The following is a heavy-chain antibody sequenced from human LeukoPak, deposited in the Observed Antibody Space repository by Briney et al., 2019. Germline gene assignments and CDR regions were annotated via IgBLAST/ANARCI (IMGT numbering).Heavy chain of an antibody. J-gene: IGHJ6*03. CDR3: AGTYTYYYYYYMDV. D-gene: IGHD2-2*02. CDR1: GGSFSGYY. CDR2: INHSGST. V-gene: IGHV4-34*01. Sequence: PSETLSLTCAVYGGSFSGYYWSWIRQPPGKGLEWIGEINHSGSTNYNPSLKSRVTISVDTSKNQFSLKLSSVTAADTAVYYYAGTYTYYYYYYMDVWGKGTTVTISS.